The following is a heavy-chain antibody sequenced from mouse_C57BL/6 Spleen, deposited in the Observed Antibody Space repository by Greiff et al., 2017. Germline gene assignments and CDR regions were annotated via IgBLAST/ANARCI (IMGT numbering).Heavy chain of an antibody. Sequence: QVQLQQSGPGLVQPSQSLSITCTVSGFSLTSYGVHWVRQSPGKGLEWLGVIWSGGSTDYNAAFISRLSISKDNSKSQVFFKMNSLQADDTAIYYCARGSNYRENAMDYWGQGTSVTVSS. J-gene: IGHJ4*01. CDR3: ARGSNYRENAMDY. CDR2: IWSGGST. V-gene: IGHV2-2*01. CDR1: GFSLTSYG. D-gene: IGHD2-5*01.